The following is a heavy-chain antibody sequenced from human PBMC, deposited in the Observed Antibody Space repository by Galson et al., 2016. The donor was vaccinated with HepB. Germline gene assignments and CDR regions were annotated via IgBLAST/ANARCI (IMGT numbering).Heavy chain of an antibody. D-gene: IGHD2/OR15-2a*01. Sequence: CAISGDSVSSNSAAWTSIRQSPLRGLEWLGRTYYRSKWYNDYAVSVTSRIRIHTDTSKTQFSLQLNSVTLEDTAVYYCARVRCSTFRCQNWFDPWGQGTLVTVSS. CDR1: GDSVSSNSAA. CDR2: TYYRSKWYN. CDR3: ARVRCSTFRCQNWFDP. J-gene: IGHJ5*02. V-gene: IGHV6-1*01.